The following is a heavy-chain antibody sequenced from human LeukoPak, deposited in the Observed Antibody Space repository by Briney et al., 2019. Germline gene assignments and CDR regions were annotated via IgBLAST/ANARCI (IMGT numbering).Heavy chain of an antibody. J-gene: IGHJ3*02. CDR2: ISYDGSNK. CDR1: GFTFSSDD. D-gene: IGHD5-18*01. CDR3: VTEGFIYGYHGLDT. V-gene: IGHV3-30*12. Sequence: GGSLRLSCAASGFTFSSDDMHWVRQAPGKGLEWVAVISYDGSNKYYADSVKGRFTISRGNSKNTLYLQMNSLKSDDTAVYYCVTEGFIYGYHGLDTWGQGTIVTVSS.